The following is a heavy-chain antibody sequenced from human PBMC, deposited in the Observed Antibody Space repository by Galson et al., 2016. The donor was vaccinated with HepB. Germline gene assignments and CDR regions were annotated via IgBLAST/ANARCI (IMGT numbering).Heavy chain of an antibody. CDR1: GFTFRSYG. J-gene: IGHJ4*02. CDR2: ISYDVKSK. Sequence: SLRLSCAASGFTFRSYGIHWVRQAPGKGLEWVAFISYDVKSKYYVDSVKGRFTMSRDNSKNTLYLQMNSLRPEDTAVYYCAKDRERVAYTFDYWGQGTLVTVSS. V-gene: IGHV3-30*18. D-gene: IGHD1-26*01. CDR3: AKDRERVAYTFDY.